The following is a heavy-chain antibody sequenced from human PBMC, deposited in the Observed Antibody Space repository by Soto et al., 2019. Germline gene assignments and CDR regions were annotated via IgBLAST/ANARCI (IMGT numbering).Heavy chain of an antibody. CDR3: ARDLNPRYSLYGMDV. CDR1: GGTFSSYA. Sequence: SVKVSCKASGGTFSSYAISWVRQAPGQGLEWMGGIIPIFGTANYAQKFQGRVTITADESTSTAYMELSSLRSEDTAVYYCARDLNPRYSLYGMDVWGQGTTVTVSS. D-gene: IGHD3-9*01. J-gene: IGHJ6*02. CDR2: IIPIFGTA. V-gene: IGHV1-69*13.